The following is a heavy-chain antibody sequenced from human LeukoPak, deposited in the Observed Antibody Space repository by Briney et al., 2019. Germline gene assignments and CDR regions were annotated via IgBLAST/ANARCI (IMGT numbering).Heavy chain of an antibody. Sequence: GGSLRLSCAASGFTFSSYAMSWVRQAPGKGLEWVSAISGSGGSTYYADSVKGRFTISGDNSKNTLYLQMNSLRAEDTAVYYCAKEVSSGIYYYYGMDVWGQGTTVTVSS. CDR2: ISGSGGST. V-gene: IGHV3-23*01. D-gene: IGHD6-19*01. CDR1: GFTFSSYA. J-gene: IGHJ6*02. CDR3: AKEVSSGIYYYYGMDV.